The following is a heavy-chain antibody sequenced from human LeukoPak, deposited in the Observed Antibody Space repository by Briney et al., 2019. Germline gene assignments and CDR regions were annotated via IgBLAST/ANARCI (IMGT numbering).Heavy chain of an antibody. CDR1: GGSISSSSYY. J-gene: IGHJ4*01. Sequence: SETLSLTCTVSGGSISSSSYYWGWIRQPPGKGLEWIGSIYYSGSTYYNPSLKSRVTISVDTSKNQFSRKLSSVTAADTAVYYCARHASHVAVVVPAAPAYWGQGTLVTVSS. D-gene: IGHD2-2*01. V-gene: IGHV4-39*01. CDR3: ARHASHVAVVVPAAPAY. CDR2: IYYSGST.